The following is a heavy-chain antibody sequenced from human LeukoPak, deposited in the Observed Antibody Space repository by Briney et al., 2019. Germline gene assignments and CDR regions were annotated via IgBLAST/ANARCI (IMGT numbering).Heavy chain of an antibody. CDR3: ARFFSPNHAFDI. CDR2: LIPVLGMS. D-gene: IGHD2-8*01. J-gene: IGHJ3*02. CDR1: GGSFSTYA. Sequence: WASVKVSCKSSGGSFSTYAVNWVRQAPGQGLEWMGRLIPVLGMSHYAPGFQGRVTITADESTSTAYMELSSLRSEDTAVYCCARFFSPNHAFDIWGQGTMVTVSS. V-gene: IGHV1-69*04.